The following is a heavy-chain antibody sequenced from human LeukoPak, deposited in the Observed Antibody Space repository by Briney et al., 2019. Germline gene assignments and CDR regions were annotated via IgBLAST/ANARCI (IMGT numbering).Heavy chain of an antibody. CDR3: ARDTRDPGSYYYYYGMDV. CDR1: GFTFSSYG. V-gene: IGHV3-33*01. CDR2: IWYDGSNK. D-gene: IGHD1-1*01. Sequence: GGSLRLSCAASGFTFSSYGMHWVRQAPGKGLEWVAVIWYDGSNKYYADSVKGRFTISRDNSKNTLYQQMNSLRAEDTAVYYCARDTRDPGSYYYYYGMDVWGQGTTVTVSS. J-gene: IGHJ6*02.